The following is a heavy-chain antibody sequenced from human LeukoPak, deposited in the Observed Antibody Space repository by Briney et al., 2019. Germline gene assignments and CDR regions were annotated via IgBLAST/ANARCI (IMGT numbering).Heavy chain of an antibody. CDR2: IYTSGST. CDR1: GGSISSYY. J-gene: IGHJ6*03. V-gene: IGHV4-4*07. D-gene: IGHD2-21*02. Sequence: SETLSLTCTVSGGSISSYYWSWIRQPAGKGLEWIGRIYTSGSTDYNPSLKSRVTMSVDTSKNQFSLKLSSVTAADTAVYYCARGDLTPHYYYYMDVWGKGTTVTVSS. CDR3: ARGDLTPHYYYYMDV.